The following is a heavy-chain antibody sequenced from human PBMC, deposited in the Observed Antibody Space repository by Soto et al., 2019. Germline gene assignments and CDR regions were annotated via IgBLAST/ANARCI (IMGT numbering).Heavy chain of an antibody. V-gene: IGHV3-15*01. Sequence: GDSLTISCAASGFTFSNAWMSWVRQAPGKGLEWVGRIKSKTDGGTTDYAAPVKGRFTISRDDSKNTLYLQMNSLKTEDTAVYYCTTYRSGYGSFDICCQGTTVTVSS. CDR2: IKSKTDGGTT. D-gene: IGHD6-25*01. CDR3: TTYRSGYGSFDI. J-gene: IGHJ3*02. CDR1: GFTFSNAW.